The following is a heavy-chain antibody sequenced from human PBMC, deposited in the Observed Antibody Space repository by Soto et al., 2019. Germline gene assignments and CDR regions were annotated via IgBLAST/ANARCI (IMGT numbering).Heavy chain of an antibody. CDR2: IVPIVDTS. Sequence: QVQLVQSRAEVRQPASSVKVSCKTSGGTFSSYAISWVRQAPGRGLEWMGGIVPIVDTSTYAQKFQGRVTITADESTSTVYMELSSLRSDDTAVYYCVRVVAIPGYPDNWGQGTLVTVSS. CDR1: GGTFSSYA. CDR3: VRVVAIPGYPDN. V-gene: IGHV1-69*12. D-gene: IGHD5-12*01. J-gene: IGHJ4*02.